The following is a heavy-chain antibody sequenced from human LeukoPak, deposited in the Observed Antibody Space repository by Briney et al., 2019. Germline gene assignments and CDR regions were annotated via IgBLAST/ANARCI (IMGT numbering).Heavy chain of an antibody. CDR2: IYYSGST. Sequence: PSETLSLTCTVSGGSISSYYWSWIRQPPGKGLEWIGYIYYSGSTNYNPSLKSRVTISVDTSKNQISLKLSSVTAADTAVYYCARKGSGWYEDWFDPWGQGTLVTVSS. D-gene: IGHD6-19*01. J-gene: IGHJ5*02. V-gene: IGHV4-59*08. CDR1: GGSISSYY. CDR3: ARKGSGWYEDWFDP.